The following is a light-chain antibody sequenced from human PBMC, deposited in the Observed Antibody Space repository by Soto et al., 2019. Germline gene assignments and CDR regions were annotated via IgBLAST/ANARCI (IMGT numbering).Light chain of an antibody. CDR1: QTISSW. CDR3: QHYNSYSEA. J-gene: IGKJ1*01. Sequence: DIQMTQSPSTLSGSVGDRVTITCRASQTISSWLAWYQQKPGKAPKLLIYKASTLKSGVPSRFSGSGSGRDFTLTISSLQPDDFATYYCQHYNSYSEAFGQGTKVDIK. V-gene: IGKV1-5*03. CDR2: KAS.